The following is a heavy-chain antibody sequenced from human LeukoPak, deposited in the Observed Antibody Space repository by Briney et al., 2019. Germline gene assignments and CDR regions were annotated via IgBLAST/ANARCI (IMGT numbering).Heavy chain of an antibody. V-gene: IGHV3-23*01. D-gene: IGHD3-3*01. CDR1: GFTFSSYA. CDR2: ISGSGGST. J-gene: IGHJ6*02. CDR3: AKSPHPEYYDFWSGYLSPEMDV. Sequence: SGGPLRLSCAASGFTFSSYAMSWVRQAPGKGLEWVSAISGSGGSTYYADSVKGRFTISRDNSKNTLYLQMNSLRAEDTAVYYCAKSPHPEYYDFWSGYLSPEMDVWGQGTTVTVSS.